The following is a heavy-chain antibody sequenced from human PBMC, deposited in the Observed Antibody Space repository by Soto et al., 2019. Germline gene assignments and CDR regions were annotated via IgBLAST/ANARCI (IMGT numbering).Heavy chain of an antibody. V-gene: IGHV3-23*01. CDR2: ISRSGGST. D-gene: IGHD4-17*01. Sequence: ESGGGLVQPGGSLRLSCAASGFTFSSYAMSWVRQAPGKGLEWVSAISRSGGSTYYADSVKGRFTISRDNSKNTLYLQMNSLRAEDTAVYYCARPTVTTEYYYHYGMDVWVQGTTVTVSS. CDR1: GFTFSSYA. CDR3: ARPTVTTEYYYHYGMDV. J-gene: IGHJ6*02.